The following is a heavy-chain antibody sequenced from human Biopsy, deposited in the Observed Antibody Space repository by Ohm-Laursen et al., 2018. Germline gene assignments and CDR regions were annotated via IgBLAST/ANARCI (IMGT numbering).Heavy chain of an antibody. CDR3: ATGPVQMVYANLRGEFAS. D-gene: IGHD2-8*01. V-gene: IGHV3-23*01. Sequence: SLRLSCAASGFTFTNYAMSWVRQAPGKGLEWVSSISASDDSKYYGDSVKGRFTISRDSSTNTFYLQMNGLRADDTAVYYCATGPVQMVYANLRGEFASWGQGALVTVSS. J-gene: IGHJ5*02. CDR1: GFTFTNYA. CDR2: ISASDDSK.